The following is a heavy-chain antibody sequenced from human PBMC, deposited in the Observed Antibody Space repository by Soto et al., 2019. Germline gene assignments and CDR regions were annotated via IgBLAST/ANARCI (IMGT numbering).Heavy chain of an antibody. J-gene: IGHJ4*02. D-gene: IGHD4-17*01. CDR3: ARQNDYGDFAAC. CDR2: ISSSSSYI. Sequence: PGGSLRLSCAASGFTFSSYSMNWVRQAPGKGLEWVSSISSSSSYIYYADSVKGRFTISRDNAKNSLYLQMNSLRAEDTAVYYCARQNDYGDFAACWGQGTLVTVSS. V-gene: IGHV3-21*01. CDR1: GFTFSSYS.